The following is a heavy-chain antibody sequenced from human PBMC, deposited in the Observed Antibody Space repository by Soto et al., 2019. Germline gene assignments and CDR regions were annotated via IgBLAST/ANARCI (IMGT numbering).Heavy chain of an antibody. CDR1: GYTFTDYA. J-gene: IGHJ4*02. D-gene: IGHD2-21*01. CDR3: AKGSQMWTPDY. CDR2: ISTGNGNT. Sequence: ASVKVSCKASGYTFTDYAMHWVRQAPGQRLEWMGWISTGNGNTKYPQKFQGRVTITRDTSATTAYMELSSLRSGDTAVYYCAKGSQMWTPDYWGQGTLVTVSS. V-gene: IGHV1-3*04.